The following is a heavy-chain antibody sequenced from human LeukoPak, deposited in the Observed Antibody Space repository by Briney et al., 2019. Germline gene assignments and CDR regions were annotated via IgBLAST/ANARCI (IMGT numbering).Heavy chain of an antibody. D-gene: IGHD2-2*01. V-gene: IGHV4-39*07. J-gene: IGHJ4*02. CDR1: GGSISSSSYY. CDR3: ATSFSTPANY. CDR2: IYYSGST. Sequence: SETLSLTCTVSGGSISSSSYYWGWIRQPPGKGLEWIGSIYYSGSTYYNPSLKSRVTISVDTSKNQFSLKLSSVTAADTAVYYCATSFSTPANYWGQGTLVTVSS.